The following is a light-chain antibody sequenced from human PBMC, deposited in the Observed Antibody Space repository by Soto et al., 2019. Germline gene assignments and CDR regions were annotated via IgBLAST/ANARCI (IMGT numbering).Light chain of an antibody. CDR3: SSYTTSNTRQIV. CDR2: DVS. CDR1: SSDVGGYNC. Sequence: QSVLTQPASMSGSPGQSITISSTGTSSDVGGYNCVSWYRHHPGKAPKRLIYDVSNRPSVVSNRFSGSKSDNTASLTISGLQPEDEADYYCSSYTTSNTRQIVFGTGTKVTVL. V-gene: IGLV2-14*03. J-gene: IGLJ1*01.